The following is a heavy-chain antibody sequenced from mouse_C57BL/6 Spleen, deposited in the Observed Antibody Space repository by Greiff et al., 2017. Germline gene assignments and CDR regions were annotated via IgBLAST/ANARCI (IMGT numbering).Heavy chain of an antibody. CDR3: ALYDGYWEITYAMDY. CDR1: GYAFSSYW. D-gene: IGHD2-3*01. J-gene: IGHJ4*01. CDR2: IYPGDGDT. V-gene: IGHV1-80*01. Sequence: QVHVKQSGAELVKPGASVKISCKASGYAFSSYWMNCVKQRPGKGLEWIGQIYPGDGDTNYNVKFTGKATLTADKSSSTAYMQLSSLTSEDSAVYFCALYDGYWEITYAMDYWGQGTSVTVSS.